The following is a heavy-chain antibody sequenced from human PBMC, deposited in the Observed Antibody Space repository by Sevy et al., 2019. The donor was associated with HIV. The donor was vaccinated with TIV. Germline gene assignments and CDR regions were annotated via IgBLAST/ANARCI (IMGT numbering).Heavy chain of an antibody. Sequence: GGSLRLSCAASGFTFSKYSMSWVRQPPGKGLEWVSTLSFGCGEINHADSVKGRFTISRDNSKNSLYLQMTNLSAEDTAVYYCAREGCTKPHDYWGQGTLVTVSS. CDR1: GFTFSKYS. CDR2: LSFGCGEI. CDR3: AREGCTKPHDY. D-gene: IGHD2-8*01. V-gene: IGHV3-23*01. J-gene: IGHJ4*02.